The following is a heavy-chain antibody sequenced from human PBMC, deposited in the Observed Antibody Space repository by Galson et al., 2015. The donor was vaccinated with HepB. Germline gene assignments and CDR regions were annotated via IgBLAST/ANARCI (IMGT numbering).Heavy chain of an antibody. CDR3: ATSGGGILNGHPAFDP. J-gene: IGHJ5*02. CDR2: MNPSDGTT. D-gene: IGHD3-9*01. Sequence: SVKVSCKASGYTFTSYYVHWVRQAPGQGLEWMGIMNPSDGTTSYAQKFQGRVTMTRDKSMSTVYMMLSSLRSEDTAVYYCATSGGGILNGHPAFDPWGQGTLVTVSS. CDR1: GYTFTSYY. V-gene: IGHV1-46*01.